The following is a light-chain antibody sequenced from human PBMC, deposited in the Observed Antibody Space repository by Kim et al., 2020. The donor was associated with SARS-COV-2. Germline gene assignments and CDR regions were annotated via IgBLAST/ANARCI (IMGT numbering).Light chain of an antibody. CDR1: QSIGTD. Sequence: LSPGERATLSCTASQSIGTDLAWYQQKPGQAPRLLIYHAFTRATGIPARISGSGSGTVFTLTISSLQSEDFAVYYCQQYNDWPLTFGGGTKVEIK. CDR3: QQYNDWPLT. J-gene: IGKJ4*01. V-gene: IGKV3D-15*01. CDR2: HAF.